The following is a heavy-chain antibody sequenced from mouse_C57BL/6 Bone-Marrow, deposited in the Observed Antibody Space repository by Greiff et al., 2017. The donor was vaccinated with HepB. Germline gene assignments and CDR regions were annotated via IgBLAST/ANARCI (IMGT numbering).Heavy chain of an antibody. D-gene: IGHD2-4*01. J-gene: IGHJ3*01. CDR1: GYTFTSYW. CDR3: AREGIYYDYVGSY. V-gene: IGHV1-72*01. Sequence: QVQLKQPGAELVKPGASVKLSCKASGYTFTSYWMHWVKQRPGRGLEWIGRIDPNSGGTKYNEKFKSKATLTVDKPSSTAYMQLSSLTSEDSAVYYWAREGIYYDYVGSYWGQGTLVTVSA. CDR2: IDPNSGGT.